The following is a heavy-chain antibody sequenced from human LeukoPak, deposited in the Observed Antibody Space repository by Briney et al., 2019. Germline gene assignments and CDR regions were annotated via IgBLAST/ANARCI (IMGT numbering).Heavy chain of an antibody. V-gene: IGHV1-69*13. J-gene: IGHJ6*02. Sequence: SVKVSCKASGGTFSSYAISWVRQAPGQGLEWMGGIIPIFGPANYAQKFQGRVTFTADESTRIVYMELNSLRYDDTAVYYCAKERWEPPYYYFGMDVWGQGTTVTVSS. CDR2: IIPIFGPA. CDR3: AKERWEPPYYYFGMDV. D-gene: IGHD1-26*01. CDR1: GGTFSSYA.